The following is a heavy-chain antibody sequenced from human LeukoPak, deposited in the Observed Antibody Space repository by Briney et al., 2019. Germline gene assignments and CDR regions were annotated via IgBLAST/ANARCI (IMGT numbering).Heavy chain of an antibody. V-gene: IGHV1-69*05. CDR3: ARVYRSAFDI. J-gene: IGHJ3*02. CDR1: GGTFSSYA. Sequence: GASVKVSCKASGGTFSSYAISWVRQAPGQGLEWMGGIIPIFGTANYAQKFQGRVTITTDESTSTAYMELSSLRSEDTAVYYCARVYRSAFDIWGQGTMVTVSS. CDR2: IIPIFGTA. D-gene: IGHD1-26*01.